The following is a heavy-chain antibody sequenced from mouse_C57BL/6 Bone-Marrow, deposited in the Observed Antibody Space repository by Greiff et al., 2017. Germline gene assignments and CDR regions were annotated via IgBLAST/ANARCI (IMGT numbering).Heavy chain of an antibody. CDR3: ASGYDLHCWNFDV. V-gene: IGHV1-54*01. J-gene: IGHJ1*03. CDR2: INPGSGGT. D-gene: IGHD2-2*01. CDR1: GYAFTNYL. Sequence: QVQLQQSGAELVRPGPSVKVSCKASGYAFTNYLIEWVKQRPGQGLEWIGVINPGSGGTNYNEKFKGKATLTADKSSITANMQSSSLTSVDSAVYFCASGYDLHCWNFDVWGTGTTVTVSS.